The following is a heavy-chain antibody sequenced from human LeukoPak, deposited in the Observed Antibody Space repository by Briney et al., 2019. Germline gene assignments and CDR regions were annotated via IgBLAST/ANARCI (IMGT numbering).Heavy chain of an antibody. Sequence: PGGSLRPSCAASGFTFDNYAMHWVRQAPGKGLEWLSIISWNSGYIGYADSVKGRFTISRDNAKKSLDLQMNSLRAEDTAFYYCAKVRGPYSSGYFFDYWGQGTMVTVSS. CDR2: ISWNSGYI. V-gene: IGHV3-9*01. J-gene: IGHJ4*02. D-gene: IGHD6-25*01. CDR3: AKVRGPYSSGYFFDY. CDR1: GFTFDNYA.